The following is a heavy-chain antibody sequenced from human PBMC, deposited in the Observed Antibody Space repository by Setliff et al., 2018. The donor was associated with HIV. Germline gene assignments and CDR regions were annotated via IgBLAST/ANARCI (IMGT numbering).Heavy chain of an antibody. CDR1: GFTFRDYA. Sequence: PGESLKISCTASGFTFRDYAMSWFRQAPGKGLEWVAFIKSKSFGGTAKYAASVEARFTISRDDSKSIAYLQMNSLKTEDTAVYYCTRDLIDYGGTSHASFDIWGQGTMVTVSS. D-gene: IGHD4-17*01. V-gene: IGHV3-49*03. CDR2: IKSKSFGGTA. CDR3: TRDLIDYGGTSHASFDI. J-gene: IGHJ3*02.